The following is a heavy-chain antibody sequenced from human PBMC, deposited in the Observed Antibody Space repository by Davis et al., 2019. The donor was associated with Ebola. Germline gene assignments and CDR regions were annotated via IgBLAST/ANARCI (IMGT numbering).Heavy chain of an antibody. D-gene: IGHD3-16*01. J-gene: IGHJ6*02. CDR3: ARQPRSTRSPEYYHGLDV. Sequence: PSETLSLTCAASRGPFSSHSWSWIRQSPGQGLEWIGSIFYTGSTNLNPSLRSRVTLSVDRPKNQFSLNLTSVTAADTAVHFCARQPRSTRSPEYYHGLDVWGQGTTVVVSS. V-gene: IGHV4-59*11. CDR1: RGPFSSHS. CDR2: IFYTGST.